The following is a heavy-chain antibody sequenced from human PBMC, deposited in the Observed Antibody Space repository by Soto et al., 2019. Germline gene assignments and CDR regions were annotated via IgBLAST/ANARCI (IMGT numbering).Heavy chain of an antibody. Sequence: PSETLSLTCTVSGGSISSSSYYWGWIRQPPGKGLEWIGSTYYSGSTYYNPSLKSRVTISVDTSKNQFSLKLSSVTAADTAVYYCARLGGPFDYWGQGTLVTVSS. D-gene: IGHD3-16*01. V-gene: IGHV4-39*01. CDR1: GGSISSSSYY. CDR3: ARLGGPFDY. CDR2: TYYSGST. J-gene: IGHJ4*02.